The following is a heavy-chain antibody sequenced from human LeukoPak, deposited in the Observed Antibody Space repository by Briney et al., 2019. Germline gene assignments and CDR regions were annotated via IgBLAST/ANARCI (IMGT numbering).Heavy chain of an antibody. CDR2: IYYSRST. Sequence: SETLPLICTLSGGSISSGDYYWSWIRQPPGKGLDWLGYIYYSRSTYYNPSLKSRVTISVDTSKNQFSLKLSSVTAADTAVYYCARELKRLRWYYGMDVWGQGTTVTVSS. CDR3: ARELKRLRWYYGMDV. D-gene: IGHD4-23*01. J-gene: IGHJ6*02. V-gene: IGHV4-30-4*01. CDR1: GGSISSGDYY.